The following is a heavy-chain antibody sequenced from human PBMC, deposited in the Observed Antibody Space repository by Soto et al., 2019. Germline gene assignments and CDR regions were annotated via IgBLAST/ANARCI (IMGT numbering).Heavy chain of an antibody. CDR1: EYSFTTYL. CDR3: ARLAKIQLWKSDDAFDI. J-gene: IGHJ3*02. Sequence: PGESLKISCQGSEYSFTTYLIGWVRPLPGKGLEWMGIIYPGDSDTRYSPSFQGQVTISADKSISTAYLQWSSLKASDTAMYYCARLAKIQLWKSDDAFDIWGQGQWSPSPQ. V-gene: IGHV5-51*01. CDR2: IYPGDSDT. D-gene: IGHD5-18*01.